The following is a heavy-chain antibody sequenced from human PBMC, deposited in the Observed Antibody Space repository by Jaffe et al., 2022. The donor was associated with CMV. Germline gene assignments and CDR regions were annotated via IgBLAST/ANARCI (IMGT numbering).Heavy chain of an antibody. D-gene: IGHD3-3*01. J-gene: IGHJ4*02. CDR3: AREQAATNDFDDFWSGYYSN. CDR1: GFTFSDYI. CDR2: ISSGGSFV. Sequence: EVHLVESGGGLVNPGGSLRLSCVVSGFTFSDYIMNWVRLAPGKGLEWISSISSGGSFVHYADSVKGRFTISRDNAKNSLYLQMTNLRVEDTALYYCAREQAATNDFDDFWSGYYSNWGQGTLVTVSS. V-gene: IGHV3-21*01.